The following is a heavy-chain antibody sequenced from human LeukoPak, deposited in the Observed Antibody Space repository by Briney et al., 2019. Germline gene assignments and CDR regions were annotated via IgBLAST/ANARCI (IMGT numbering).Heavy chain of an antibody. Sequence: GESLKISCKGSGYTFTNYWIGWVRKMPGKGLEFMGIIYPGDSDTRYSPSFQGQVTISADKSISTAYLQWSSLKASDTAMYYCARLGITMVRGKIDAFDIWGQGTMVTVSS. CDR1: GYTFTNYW. J-gene: IGHJ3*02. CDR3: ARLGITMVRGKIDAFDI. CDR2: IYPGDSDT. D-gene: IGHD3-10*01. V-gene: IGHV5-51*01.